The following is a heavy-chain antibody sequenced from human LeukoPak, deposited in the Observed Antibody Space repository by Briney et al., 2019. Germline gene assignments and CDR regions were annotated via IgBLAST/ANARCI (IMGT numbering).Heavy chain of an antibody. D-gene: IGHD5-24*01. V-gene: IGHV3-48*03. CDR3: ARDPDGWYYYYMDV. CDR2: ISSGGSNI. CDR1: GFTFSNFE. J-gene: IGHJ6*03. Sequence: GGSLRLSCEASGFTFSNFEMNWVRQAPGKGLEWVSYISSGGSNIYYADSVKGRFTISRDNAKNSLFLQLNSLRAEDTAVYYCARDPDGWYYYYMDVWGKGTTVTVSS.